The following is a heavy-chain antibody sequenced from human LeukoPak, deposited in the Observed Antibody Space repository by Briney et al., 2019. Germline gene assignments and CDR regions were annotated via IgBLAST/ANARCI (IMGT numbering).Heavy chain of an antibody. CDR1: GGTFSSYA. V-gene: IGHV1-69*05. J-gene: IGHJ3*02. D-gene: IGHD2-21*02. CDR2: IIPIFGTA. Sequence: SVKVSCKASGGTFSSYAISWVRQAPGQGLEWMGGIIPIFGTANYAQKFQGRVTITTDESTSTAYMELSSLRSEDTAVYYCARGWCGGDCYLAFDIWGQGTMVTVSS. CDR3: ARGWCGGDCYLAFDI.